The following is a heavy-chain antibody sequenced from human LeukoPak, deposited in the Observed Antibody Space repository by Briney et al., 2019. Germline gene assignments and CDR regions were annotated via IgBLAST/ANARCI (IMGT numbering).Heavy chain of an antibody. CDR3: ASSGYEGAFDI. J-gene: IGHJ3*02. D-gene: IGHD5-12*01. Sequence: SETLSLTCTVSGGSISSGGYYWSWIRQPPGKGLEWIGYIYHSGSTYYNPSLKSRVTISVDRSKNQFSLKLSSVTAADTAVYYCASSGYEGAFDIWGQGTMVTVSS. CDR1: GGSISSGGYY. CDR2: IYHSGST. V-gene: IGHV4-30-2*01.